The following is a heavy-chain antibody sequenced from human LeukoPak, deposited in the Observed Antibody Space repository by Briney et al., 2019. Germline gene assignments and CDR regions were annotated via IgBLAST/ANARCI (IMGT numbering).Heavy chain of an antibody. D-gene: IGHD2-2*03. V-gene: IGHV4-39*01. CDR2: IYYCGST. J-gene: IGHJ5*02. CDR1: GGSISSSSYY. CDR3: ARHGYCSSTSCYGGWFDP. Sequence: SDTLSLTCTVSGGSISSSSYYWGWIRQPPGKGLERIGSIYYCGSTYYNPSLKSRVTISVDTSKNQFSLKLSSVTAADTAVYYCARHGYCSSTSCYGGWFDPWGQGTLVTVST.